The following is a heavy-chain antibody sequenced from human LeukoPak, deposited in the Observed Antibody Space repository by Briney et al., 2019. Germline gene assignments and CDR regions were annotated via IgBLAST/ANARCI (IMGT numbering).Heavy chain of an antibody. CDR1: RYSISSNCY. Sequence: SETLSLTCDVSRYSISSNCYWAWIRQPPGKGLEWLGSIYYSGDTYYNPSLKSRVTCSVDTSKNQFSLKLYSVTAADTAVYYCARAHYDGDYQYYFDYWGQGIPVTVSS. J-gene: IGHJ4*02. V-gene: IGHV4-38-2*01. CDR3: ARAHYDGDYQYYFDY. CDR2: IYYSGDT. D-gene: IGHD4-17*01.